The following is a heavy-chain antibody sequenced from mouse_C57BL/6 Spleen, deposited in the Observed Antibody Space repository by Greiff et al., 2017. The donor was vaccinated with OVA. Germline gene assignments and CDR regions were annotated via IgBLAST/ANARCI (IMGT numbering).Heavy chain of an antibody. CDR1: GFYIHDSY. J-gene: IGHJ2*01. V-gene: IGHV14-2*01. D-gene: IGHD2-5*01. CDR3: AYYSNYLFDY. CDR2: LDPEDGET. Sequence: VQLQQSGAELVKPGASVTLSCTASGFYIHDSYMHWVKQRTEQGLEWIGRLDPEDGETKSAPKFQGKATITADTSTNTAYLQLSSLTSADTAVYYCAYYSNYLFDYWGQGTTLTVSS.